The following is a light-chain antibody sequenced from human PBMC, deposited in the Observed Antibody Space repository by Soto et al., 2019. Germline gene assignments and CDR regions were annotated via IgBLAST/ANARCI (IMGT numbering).Light chain of an antibody. Sequence: EIVLTQSPGTLSFSPGERATLSFRASQSVSSSYLAWYQQKPGQAPRLLIYGASSRATGIPDRFSGSGSGTDFTLTISRLEPEDFAVYYCQQYGSSPRTFGQGTKLEIK. V-gene: IGKV3-20*01. CDR2: GAS. CDR3: QQYGSSPRT. J-gene: IGKJ2*01. CDR1: QSVSSSY.